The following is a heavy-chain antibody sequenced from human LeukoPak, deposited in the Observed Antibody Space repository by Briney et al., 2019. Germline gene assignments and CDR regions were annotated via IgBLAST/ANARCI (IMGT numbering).Heavy chain of an antibody. V-gene: IGHV4-39*01. CDR3: ARRLSGSLLWFGESPADYYMDV. J-gene: IGHJ6*03. CDR2: IYYSGST. Sequence: PSETLSLTCTVSGGSISSSSYYWGWIRQPPGKGLEWIGSIYYSGSTYYNPSLKSRVTISVDTSKNQFSLKLSSVTAADTAVYYCARRLSGSLLWFGESPADYYMDVWGKGTTVTISS. D-gene: IGHD3-10*01. CDR1: GGSISSSSYY.